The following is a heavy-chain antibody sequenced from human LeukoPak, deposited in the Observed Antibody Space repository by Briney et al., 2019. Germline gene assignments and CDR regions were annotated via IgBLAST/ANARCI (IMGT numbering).Heavy chain of an antibody. CDR1: GGSIRSSSYD. CDR3: ARDPSGYHIDAFDI. Sequence: PSETLSLTCTVSGGSIRSSSYDWGWIRQPPGKGLEWIGSIYYSGSTYYNPSLKSRVTISVDTSKNQFSLKLSSVTAADTAVYYCARDPSGYHIDAFDIWGQGTMVTVSS. CDR2: IYYSGST. J-gene: IGHJ3*02. D-gene: IGHD3-3*01. V-gene: IGHV4-39*07.